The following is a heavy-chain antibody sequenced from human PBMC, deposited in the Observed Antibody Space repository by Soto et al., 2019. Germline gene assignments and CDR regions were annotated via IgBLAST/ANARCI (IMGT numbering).Heavy chain of an antibody. D-gene: IGHD3-10*01. CDR2: ISGSGAGT. CDR1: GFTFSNYA. CDR3: ARDCGTWRGHHYYGSNCFDP. Sequence: GGSLRLSCAASGFTFSNYAMSWARQEQGKGLEWVSAISGSGAGTYYADSVKGRFTISRDNSKNTVYLQMNSLRAEDTAVYYCARDCGTWRGHHYYGSNCFDPWGQGTPVTVSS. J-gene: IGHJ5*02. V-gene: IGHV3-23*01.